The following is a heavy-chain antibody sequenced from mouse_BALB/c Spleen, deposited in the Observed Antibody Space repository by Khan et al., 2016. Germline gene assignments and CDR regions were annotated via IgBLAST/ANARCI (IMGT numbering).Heavy chain of an antibody. J-gene: IGHJ1*01. CDR3: ARGAMVTAGWYFDV. D-gene: IGHD2-2*01. V-gene: IGHV9-1*02. Sequence: QIQLVQSGPELKKPGETVKISCKASGYTFTNSGMNWVKQAPGKGLKWVGWINTYTGEPTYADDFKGRFAFSLESSASTAYLQINNLKNEDMTTYFCARGAMVTAGWYFDVWGAGNTVTVSS. CDR1: GYTFTNSG. CDR2: INTYTGEP.